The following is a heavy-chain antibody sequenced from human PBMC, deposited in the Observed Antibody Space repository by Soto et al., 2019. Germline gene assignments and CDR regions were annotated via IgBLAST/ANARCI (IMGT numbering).Heavy chain of an antibody. D-gene: IGHD3-22*01. CDR2: IIPIFGTA. V-gene: IGHV1-69*13. CDR3: ARDNASRQPWLSHY. CDR1: GGTFSSYA. J-gene: IGHJ4*02. Sequence: SVKVSCKASGGTFSSYAISWVRQAPGQGLEWMGGIIPIFGTANYAQKFQGRVRITADESTSTAYMELSSLRSEDTAVYYCARDNASRQPWLSHYWGQGTLVTVSS.